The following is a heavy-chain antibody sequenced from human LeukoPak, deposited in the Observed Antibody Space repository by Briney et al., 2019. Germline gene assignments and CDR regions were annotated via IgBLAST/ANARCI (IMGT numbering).Heavy chain of an antibody. J-gene: IGHJ3*02. CDR2: IYYSGST. D-gene: IGHD7-27*01. CDR3: ARAVWAPDAFDI. Sequence: PSQTLSLTCTVSGGSISSGGYYWSWIRQPPGKGLEWIGYIYYSGSTNYNPSLKSRVTISVDTSKNQFSLKLSSVTAADTAVYYCARAVWAPDAFDIWGQGTMVTVSS. V-gene: IGHV4-61*08. CDR1: GGSISSGGYY.